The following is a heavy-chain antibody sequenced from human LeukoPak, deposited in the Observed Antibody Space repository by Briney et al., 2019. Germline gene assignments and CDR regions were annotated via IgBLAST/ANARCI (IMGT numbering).Heavy chain of an antibody. J-gene: IGHJ3*02. CDR1: GFTFSSYG. Sequence: PGRSLRLSCAASGFTFSSYGMHWVRQAPGKGLEWVAVIWYDGSNKYYADSVKGRFTIPRDNSKNTLYLQMNSLRAEDTAVYYCARGCGGDCSDAFDIWGQGTMVTVSS. V-gene: IGHV3-33*01. D-gene: IGHD2-21*01. CDR3: ARGCGGDCSDAFDI. CDR2: IWYDGSNK.